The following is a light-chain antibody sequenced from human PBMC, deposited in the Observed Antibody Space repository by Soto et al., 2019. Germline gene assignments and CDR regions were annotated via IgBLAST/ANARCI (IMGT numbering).Light chain of an antibody. J-gene: IGLJ1*01. CDR2: DDN. CDR1: SSDVGSYNL. V-gene: IGLV2-23*01. Sequence: QSALTQPASVSGSPGQSITISCTGTSSDVGSYNLVSWYQQHPGKAPKLMIYDDNRRPSGVSDRFSGSKSGNTASLTISGLLAEDEADYYCCSYAGSSTYVFGTGTKVTVL. CDR3: CSYAGSSTYV.